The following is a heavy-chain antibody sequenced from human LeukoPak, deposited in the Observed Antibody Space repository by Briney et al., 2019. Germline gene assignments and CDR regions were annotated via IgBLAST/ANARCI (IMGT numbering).Heavy chain of an antibody. CDR2: IYYTGST. D-gene: IGHD5-18*01. CDR1: GGSISSYY. Sequence: SETLSLTCTVSGGSISSYYWSWIRQPPGKGLEWIGYIYYTGSTNYNPSLKSRVTISVDTSKNQFSLELNSVTAADTAVFYCARAQIQLWSFDYWGQGTLVTVSS. J-gene: IGHJ4*02. V-gene: IGHV4-59*01. CDR3: ARAQIQLWSFDY.